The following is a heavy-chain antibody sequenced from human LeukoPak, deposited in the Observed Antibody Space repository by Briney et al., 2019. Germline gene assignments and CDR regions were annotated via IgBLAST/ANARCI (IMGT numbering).Heavy chain of an antibody. J-gene: IGHJ4*02. D-gene: IGHD2-15*01. CDR3: ARRAGEYSHPYDY. V-gene: IGHV3-53*01. CDR1: GFTFSKHW. CDR2: IYSGGNT. Sequence: PGGSLRLSCAASGFTFSKHWMSWVRQAPGKGLEWVSFIYSGGNTHYSDSVKGRFTISRDNSKNTLYLQMNSLRAEDTAIYYCARRAGEYSHPYDYWGQGTLVTVSS.